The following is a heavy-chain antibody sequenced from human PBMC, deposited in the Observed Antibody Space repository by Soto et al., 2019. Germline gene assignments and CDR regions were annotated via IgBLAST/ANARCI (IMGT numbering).Heavy chain of an antibody. V-gene: IGHV3-13*01. D-gene: IGHD3-10*01. J-gene: IGHJ6*02. CDR1: GYTFRSYD. CDR3: ARGSKGTYGMDV. CDR2: IGSAGDS. Sequence: PGGSLRLSCAASGYTFRSYDMHWVRQVTGKGLEWVSVIGSAGDSNYAPSVKGRFTISRGNAKNSLYLQMNSLRAGDTAVYYCARGSKGTYGMDVWGQGTTVTVSS.